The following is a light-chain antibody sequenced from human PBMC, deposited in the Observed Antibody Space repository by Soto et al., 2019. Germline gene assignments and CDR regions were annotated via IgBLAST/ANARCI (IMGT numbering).Light chain of an antibody. J-gene: IGKJ1*01. V-gene: IGKV1-5*01. CDR2: DAS. CDR1: QSISSW. CDR3: QHYNSYSWT. Sequence: DIQMTLSPSTLSASVGDRVTVTCRASQSISSWLAWYQQRPGKPPKLLIYDASSLESGVPSRFSGSGSGTEFTLTISSLQPDDFATYYCQHYNSYSWTFGQGTKV.